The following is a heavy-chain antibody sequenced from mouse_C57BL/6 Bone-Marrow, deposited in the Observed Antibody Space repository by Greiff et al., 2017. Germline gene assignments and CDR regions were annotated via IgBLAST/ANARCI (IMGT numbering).Heavy chain of an antibody. CDR2: ISSGSSTI. CDR3: ARPPYYYGSSYPYAMDY. CDR1: GFTFSDYG. Sequence: DVMLVESGGGLVKPGGSLKLSCAASGFTFSDYGMHWVRQAPEKGLEWVAYISSGSSTIYYADTVKGGFTISRDNAKNTLFLQMTSLRSEDTAMYYCARPPYYYGSSYPYAMDYWGQGTSVTVSS. D-gene: IGHD1-1*01. V-gene: IGHV5-17*01. J-gene: IGHJ4*01.